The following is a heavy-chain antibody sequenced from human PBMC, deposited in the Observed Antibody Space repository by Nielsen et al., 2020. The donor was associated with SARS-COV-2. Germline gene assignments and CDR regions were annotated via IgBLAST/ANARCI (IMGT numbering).Heavy chain of an antibody. D-gene: IGHD2-15*01. Sequence: GGSLRLSCVASGFTFSSYAMSWVRQAPGKGLEWVSAISGSGGSTYYADSVKGRFTISRDNSKNTLYLQMNSLRAEDTAVYYCAKDVLLGYCSGGSCSRGWFDPWGQGTLVTVSS. CDR1: GFTFSSYA. CDR2: ISGSGGST. V-gene: IGHV3-23*01. J-gene: IGHJ5*02. CDR3: AKDVLLGYCSGGSCSRGWFDP.